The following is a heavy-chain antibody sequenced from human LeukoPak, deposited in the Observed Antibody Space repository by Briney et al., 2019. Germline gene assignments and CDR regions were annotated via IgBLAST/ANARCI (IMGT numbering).Heavy chain of an antibody. Sequence: GESLKISCKGYGDRFTSYWVAWVRQMPGKGLEWMGIIFPGGSDTRYSPSIQGQVTISVDRSISTAYLQWSSLKASDTAIYYCARRPLHSQNWLAPWGQGTLVTVSS. V-gene: IGHV5-51*01. J-gene: IGHJ5*02. CDR1: GDRFTSYW. CDR3: ARRPLHSQNWLAP. CDR2: IFPGGSDT.